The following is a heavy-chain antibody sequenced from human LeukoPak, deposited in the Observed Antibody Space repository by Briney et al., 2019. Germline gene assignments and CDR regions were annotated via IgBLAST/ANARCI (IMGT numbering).Heavy chain of an antibody. V-gene: IGHV1-24*01. Sequence: GASVKASCKVSGYTLTELSMHWVRQAPGKGLEWMGGFDPEDGETVYAQKFQGRVTMTEDTSTDTAYMELSSLRSEDTAVYYCATSGYSGYDPWGQGTLVTVSS. D-gene: IGHD5-12*01. CDR1: GYTLTELS. CDR3: ATSGYSGYDP. J-gene: IGHJ5*02. CDR2: FDPEDGET.